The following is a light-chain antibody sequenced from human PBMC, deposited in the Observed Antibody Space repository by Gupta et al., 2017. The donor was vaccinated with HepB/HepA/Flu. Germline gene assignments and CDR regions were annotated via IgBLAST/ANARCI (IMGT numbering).Light chain of an antibody. CDR2: RAS. CDR3: QQYSTYSRT. Sequence: DIQMNQSPSPLSASVGDRVTITCRASQSISGWLAWYQQKPGKAPKLLIQRASTLESGVPSRFSGSQSGTEFTLTSSSLQPDDFATYYCQQYSTYSRTFGQGTKVEIK. V-gene: IGKV1-5*03. CDR1: QSISGW. J-gene: IGKJ1*01.